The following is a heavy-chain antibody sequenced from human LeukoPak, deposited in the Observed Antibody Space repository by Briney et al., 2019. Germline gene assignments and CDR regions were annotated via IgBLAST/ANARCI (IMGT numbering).Heavy chain of an antibody. CDR3: ARGGSSWYKYYYMDV. J-gene: IGHJ6*03. Sequence: GGSLRLSCATSGFSFSSYWMHWVRQAPGKGLVWVSRINSDGSSTSYADSVKGRFTISRDNAKNTLYLQMNSLRAEDAAVYYCARGGSSWYKYYYMDVWGKGTTVTVSS. D-gene: IGHD6-13*01. V-gene: IGHV3-74*01. CDR1: GFSFSSYW. CDR2: INSDGSST.